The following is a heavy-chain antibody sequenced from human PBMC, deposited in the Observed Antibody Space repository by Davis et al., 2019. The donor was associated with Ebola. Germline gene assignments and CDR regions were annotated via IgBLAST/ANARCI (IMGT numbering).Heavy chain of an antibody. V-gene: IGHV3-30*03. J-gene: IGHJ4*02. D-gene: IGHD3-16*01. CDR1: GFTFSSYG. CDR2: ISYDGSNK. Sequence: PGGSLRLSCAASGFTFSSYGMHWVRQAPGKGLEWVAVISYDGSNKYYADSVKGRFTISRDNSKNTPYLQMNSLRAEDTAVYYCARDFPPPNNEFVWGTYNYYQAFGRDIDNWGQGALVTVSS. CDR3: ARDFPPPNNEFVWGTYNYYQAFGRDIDN.